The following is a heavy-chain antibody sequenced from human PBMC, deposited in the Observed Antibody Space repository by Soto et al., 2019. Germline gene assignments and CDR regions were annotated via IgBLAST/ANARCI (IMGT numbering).Heavy chain of an antibody. CDR2: ISFDGNNR. CDR1: GFAFNNYA. CDR3: AKLMGSKRSLGWFAP. J-gene: IGHJ5*02. V-gene: IGHV3-33*03. Sequence: QVQLVASGGGAVQPGTSLRLSCAGSGFAFNNYAMHWIRQAPGKGLEWVATISFDGNNRYYGDSVRGRFAVSKDNPTNTLYLQRNDVRHEDRGVYFCAKLMGSKRSLGWFAPGAQGTLVRVSA. D-gene: IGHD1-26*01.